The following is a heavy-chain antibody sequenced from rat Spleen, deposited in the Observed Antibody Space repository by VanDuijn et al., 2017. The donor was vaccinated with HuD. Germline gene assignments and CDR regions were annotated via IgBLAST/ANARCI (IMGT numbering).Heavy chain of an antibody. V-gene: IGHV2-15*01. D-gene: IGHD1-4*01. CDR2: MWYDGDT. CDR1: GFSLTSYS. J-gene: IGHJ3*01. Sequence: QVQLKESGPGLVQPSETLSLTCTVSGFSLTSYSVSWVRQPSGKGPAWMGRMWYDGDTAYNSAFKTRLSISRETSKNQDLLKMNSLQTEDTAIYFCIRESLPGYNSHWFVYWGQGTLVTVSS. CDR3: IRESLPGYNSHWFVY.